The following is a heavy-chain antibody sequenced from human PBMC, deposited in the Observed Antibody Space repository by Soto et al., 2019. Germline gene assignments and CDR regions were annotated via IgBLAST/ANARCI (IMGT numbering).Heavy chain of an antibody. CDR3: AKGLLGGAAS. CDR2: INNRGST. V-gene: IGHV4-34*01. J-gene: IGHJ3*01. CDR1: GGSLSGYY. Sequence: QLHLQQWGAGLLKPSETLSLTCAVNGGSLSGYYWSWIRQPPGKGLEWIGEINNRGSTDYTPSLKSRVTISADTSKNQFSLKLSSVPAADTAVYYCAKGLLGGAASWGQGTLVTVSS. D-gene: IGHD1-26*01.